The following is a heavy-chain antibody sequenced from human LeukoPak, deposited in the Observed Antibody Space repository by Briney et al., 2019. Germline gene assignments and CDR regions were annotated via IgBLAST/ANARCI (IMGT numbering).Heavy chain of an antibody. CDR2: INPKSGVT. J-gene: IGHJ4*02. D-gene: IGHD1-26*01. CDR3: ASLGAAQVY. V-gene: IGHV1-2*02. CDR1: GYTFSDYY. Sequence: AASVKVSCTASGYTFSDYYIHWLRQAPGQGLEWMGWINPKSGVTNFAQYFQGRVTMTRDTSSTTVYMELTRLRSDDTAVYYCASLGAAQVYWGQGTLVTVSS.